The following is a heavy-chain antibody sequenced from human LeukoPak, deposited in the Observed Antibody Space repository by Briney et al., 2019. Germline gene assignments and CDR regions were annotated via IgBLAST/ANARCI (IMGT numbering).Heavy chain of an antibody. V-gene: IGHV3-7*01. CDR1: GFSFGSYW. J-gene: IGHJ5*02. CDR3: ARENRDGYNPYNWFDP. CDR2: IKQEGSEK. Sequence: GGSLRLSCAASGFSFGSYWMSWVRQSPGKGLEWVANIKQEGSEKFYVDSVKGRFTISRDNAKNSLYLQMNSLRAEDTGIYYCARENRDGYNPYNWFDPWGQGTLVTVSS. D-gene: IGHD5-24*01.